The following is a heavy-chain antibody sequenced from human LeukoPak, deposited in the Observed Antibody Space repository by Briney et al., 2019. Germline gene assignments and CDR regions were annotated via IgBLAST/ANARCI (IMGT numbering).Heavy chain of an antibody. V-gene: IGHV4-59*01. CDR2: IYYSGST. Sequence: SSETLSLTCTVSGGSISSYYWSWIRQPPGKGLEWIGYIYYSGSTNYNPSLKSRVTISVDTSKNQFSLKLSSVTAADTAVYYCARAKEVEMATIGYFDLWGRGTLVTVSS. J-gene: IGHJ2*01. CDR1: GGSISSYY. D-gene: IGHD5-24*01. CDR3: ARAKEVEMATIGYFDL.